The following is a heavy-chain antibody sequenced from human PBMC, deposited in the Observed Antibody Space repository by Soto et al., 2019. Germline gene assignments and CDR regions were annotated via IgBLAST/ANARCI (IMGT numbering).Heavy chain of an antibody. V-gene: IGHV1-2*02. Sequence: ASVKVSCKSSGYTFTGYYIHWVRQAPGQGLEWMGWINPNSGGTNYAQKFQGRVTMTRDTSISTAYMELSRLRSDDTAVYYCAREVLEVVPAAPQKWFNPWGQGTLVTVSS. J-gene: IGHJ5*02. CDR3: AREVLEVVPAAPQKWFNP. CDR2: INPNSGGT. CDR1: GYTFTGYY. D-gene: IGHD2-2*01.